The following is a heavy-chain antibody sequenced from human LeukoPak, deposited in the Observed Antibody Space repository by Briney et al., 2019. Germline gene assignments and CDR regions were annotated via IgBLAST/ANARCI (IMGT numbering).Heavy chain of an antibody. Sequence: SVKVSCKASGFTFTSSAVQWVRQARGQRLEWIGWIVVGSGNTNYAQKFQERVTITRDMSTSTVYMELSSLRSEDTAVYYCAAEGRPTVVTFRKGAVDLWGQGTMVTGSS. CDR1: GFTFTSSA. V-gene: IGHV1-58*01. CDR2: IVVGSGNT. J-gene: IGHJ3*01. D-gene: IGHD4-23*01. CDR3: AAEGRPTVVTFRKGAVDL.